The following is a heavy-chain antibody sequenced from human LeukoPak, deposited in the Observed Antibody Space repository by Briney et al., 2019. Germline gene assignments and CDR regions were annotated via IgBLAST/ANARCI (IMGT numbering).Heavy chain of an antibody. CDR3: ARGSGGSWWNWFDP. J-gene: IGHJ5*02. CDR1: GGSISSCY. V-gene: IGHV4-59*01. D-gene: IGHD2-15*01. Sequence: PSETLSLTCTVSGGSISSCYWSWIRQPPGKGLEWIGYIYYSGSTNYNPSLKSRVTISVDTSKNQFSLKLSSVTAADTAVYYCARGSGGSWWNWFDPWGQGTLVTVSS. CDR2: IYYSGST.